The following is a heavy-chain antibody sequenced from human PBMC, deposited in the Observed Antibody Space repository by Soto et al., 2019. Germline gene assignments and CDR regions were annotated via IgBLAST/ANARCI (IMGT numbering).Heavy chain of an antibody. CDR2: FNLTRGGT. V-gene: IGHV1-2*04. Sequence: SAKVSCKTPASSFTGHYLHWVRQALGLGLNWVGWFNLTRGGTTYAQKFPGWVTMTRDTSISTAYMDLSRLRSDDTAVYYCARDNYYSGSLNVLLYCMDFSDPGTTGSGSS. D-gene: IGHD3-10*01. J-gene: IGHJ6*02. CDR3: ARDNYYSGSLNVLLYCMDF. CDR1: ASSFTGHY.